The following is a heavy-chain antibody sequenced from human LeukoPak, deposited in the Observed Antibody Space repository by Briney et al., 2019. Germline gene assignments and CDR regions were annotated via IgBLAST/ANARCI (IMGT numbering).Heavy chain of an antibody. CDR1: GYSFASYW. CDR3: ARHSNGWSIDF. J-gene: IGHJ4*02. Sequence: GESLKISCKASGYSFASYWIAWVRQMPGKGLEWMGIVYPGDSDTKYSPSFQGQITVSVDTSINTAYVQWSSLKASDTAVYYCARHSNGWSIDFWGQGTLVIVSS. V-gene: IGHV5-51*01. D-gene: IGHD2-15*01. CDR2: VYPGDSDT.